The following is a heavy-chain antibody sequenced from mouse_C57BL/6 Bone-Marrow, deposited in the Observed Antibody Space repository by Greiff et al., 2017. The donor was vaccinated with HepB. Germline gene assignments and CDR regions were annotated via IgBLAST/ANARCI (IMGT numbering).Heavy chain of an antibody. Sequence: QVQLQQSGAELARPGAPVKLSCKASGYTFTSYGISWVKQRTGQGLEWIGEIYPRSGNTYYNEKFKGKATLTADKSSSTAYMELRSLTSEDSAVYFCASAITTVVDWYFDVWGTGTTVTVSS. CDR1: GYTFTSYG. CDR3: ASAITTVVDWYFDV. CDR2: IYPRSGNT. D-gene: IGHD1-1*01. V-gene: IGHV1-81*01. J-gene: IGHJ1*03.